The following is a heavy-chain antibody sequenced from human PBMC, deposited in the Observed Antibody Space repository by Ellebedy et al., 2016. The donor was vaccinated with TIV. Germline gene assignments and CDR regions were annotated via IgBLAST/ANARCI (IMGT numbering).Heavy chain of an antibody. CDR3: ARWYGSGTYYLDP. CDR1: GFTFRSYG. J-gene: IGHJ5*01. Sequence: GESLKISCAASGFTFRSYGMHWVRQAPGKGLEWVAAIRNDGNNAYYADSVKGRFTISKENSKNTLYLQMNSLRAEDTALYYCARWYGSGTYYLDPWGQGTLVTVSS. CDR2: IRNDGNNA. D-gene: IGHD3-10*01. V-gene: IGHV3-33*01.